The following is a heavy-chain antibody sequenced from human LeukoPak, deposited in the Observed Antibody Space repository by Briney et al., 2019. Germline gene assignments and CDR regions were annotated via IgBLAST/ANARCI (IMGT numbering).Heavy chain of an antibody. CDR3: ARVQRRVGATGFDY. CDR1: GGSISSGSYY. D-gene: IGHD1-26*01. V-gene: IGHV4-61*02. Sequence: SETLSLTCTVSGGSISSGSYYWSWIRQPAGKGLEWIGRIYTSGSTNYNPSLKSRVTISVDTSKNQFSLKLSSVTAADTAVYYCARVQRRVGATGFDYWGQGTLVTVSS. CDR2: IYTSGST. J-gene: IGHJ4*02.